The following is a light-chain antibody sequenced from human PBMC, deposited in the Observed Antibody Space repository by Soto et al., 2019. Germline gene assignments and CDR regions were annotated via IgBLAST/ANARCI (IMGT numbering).Light chain of an antibody. V-gene: IGKV3-11*01. J-gene: IGKJ4*01. CDR1: QSISSY. CDR3: QQRSYWLT. CDR2: DAS. Sequence: EIVLTQSPATLSLSPGERATLSCRASQSISSYLAWYQQKPGQAPRLLIYDASNRATGIPARFSGSGSGTDFTLTISSREPEDFAVYYCQQRSYWLTFGGGTKVEMK.